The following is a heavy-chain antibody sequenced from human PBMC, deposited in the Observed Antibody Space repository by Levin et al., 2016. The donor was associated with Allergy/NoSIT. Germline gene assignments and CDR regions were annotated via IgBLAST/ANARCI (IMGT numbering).Heavy chain of an antibody. V-gene: IGHV4-39*01. CDR2: IFYSGTT. Sequence: WIRQPPGKGLEWIGTIFYSGTTYYNPSLKSRVTISVDKSKNQFSLNLSAVTAADTAIYYCARHVETIWTNFDYWGQGTLVTVSS. CDR3: ARHVETIWTNFDY. D-gene: IGHD3/OR15-3a*01. J-gene: IGHJ4*02.